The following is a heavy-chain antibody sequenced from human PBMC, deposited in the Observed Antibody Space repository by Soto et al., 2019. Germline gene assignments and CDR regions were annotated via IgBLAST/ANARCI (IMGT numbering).Heavy chain of an antibody. Sequence: PGESLKISCKGSGYRFTNYWIAWVRQMPGKGLEWMGIIFPGDSDTRYSPSFRGQVTISADTSISTAYLQWRSLKASDSAMYYCARGMKSISKTYYSDYWGQGNQVTVSS. CDR2: IFPGDSDT. D-gene: IGHD1-26*01. V-gene: IGHV5-51*01. CDR3: ARGMKSISKTYYSDY. CDR1: GYRFTNYW. J-gene: IGHJ4*02.